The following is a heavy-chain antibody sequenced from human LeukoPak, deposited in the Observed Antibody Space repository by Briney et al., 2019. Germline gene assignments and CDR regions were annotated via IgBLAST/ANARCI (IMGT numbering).Heavy chain of an antibody. V-gene: IGHV3-21*01. Sequence: GGSLRLSCAASGFTFSSYSMNWVRQAPGKGLEWVSSISSSSSYIYCADSVKGRFTISRDNAKNSLYLQMNSLRAEDTAVYYCARDLVYYYDSSGYYEPRPYYFDYWGQGTLVTVSS. J-gene: IGHJ4*02. CDR3: ARDLVYYYDSSGYYEPRPYYFDY. CDR1: GFTFSSYS. D-gene: IGHD3-22*01. CDR2: ISSSSSYI.